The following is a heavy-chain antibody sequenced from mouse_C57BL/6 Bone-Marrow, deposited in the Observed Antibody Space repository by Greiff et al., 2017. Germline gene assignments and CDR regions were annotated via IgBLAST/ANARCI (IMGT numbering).Heavy chain of an antibody. CDR1: GYSFTSYY. CDR3: AGEGGVILFFDY. Sequence: VKLMESGPELVKPGASVKISCKASGYSFTSYYIHWVKQRPGQGLEWIGWIYPGSGNTKYNEKFKGKATLTADTSSSTAYMQLSRLTSEDSAVYYCAGEGGVILFFDYWGQGTTLTVSS. CDR2: IYPGSGNT. J-gene: IGHJ2*01. V-gene: IGHV1-66*01. D-gene: IGHD1-1*02.